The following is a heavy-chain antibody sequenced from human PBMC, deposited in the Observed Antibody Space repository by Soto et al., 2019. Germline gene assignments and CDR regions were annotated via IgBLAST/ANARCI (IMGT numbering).Heavy chain of an antibody. Sequence: GASVKVSCKVSGYTLTELSMHWVRQAPGKGLEWMGGFDPEDGETIYAQKFQGRVTMTEDTSTDTAYMELSSLRSEDTAVYYCATVLVRGVIDNWFDPWGQGTLVTVSS. J-gene: IGHJ5*02. CDR3: ATVLVRGVIDNWFDP. CDR2: FDPEDGET. V-gene: IGHV1-24*01. CDR1: GYTLTELS. D-gene: IGHD3-10*01.